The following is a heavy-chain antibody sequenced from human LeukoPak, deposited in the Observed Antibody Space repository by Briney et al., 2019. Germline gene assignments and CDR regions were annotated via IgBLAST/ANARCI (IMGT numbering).Heavy chain of an antibody. CDR1: GYTFTSYD. CDR2: MNPNSGNT. CDR3: ARTYYYDSRGPNWFDP. D-gene: IGHD3-22*01. V-gene: IGHV1-8*01. J-gene: IGHJ5*02. Sequence: GASVKLSCKASGYTFTSYDINWVRQATGQGLEWMGWMNPNSGNTGYAQKFQGRVTMTRNTSISTAYMELSSLRSEDTAVYYCARTYYYDSRGPNWFDPWGQGTLVTVSS.